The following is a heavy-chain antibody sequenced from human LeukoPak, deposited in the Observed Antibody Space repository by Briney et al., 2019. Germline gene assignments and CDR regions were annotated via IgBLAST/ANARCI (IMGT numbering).Heavy chain of an antibody. J-gene: IGHJ4*02. V-gene: IGHV5-51*01. Sequence: AGESLKISCKGSGYSFTSYWIGWVRQMPGKGLEWMGIIYPGDSDTRYSPSFQGQVTISADKSISTAYLQWSSLKASDTAMYYCARHPNYYDSSGYYSVYYFDYWGQGTLVTVSS. CDR1: GYSFTSYW. D-gene: IGHD3-22*01. CDR3: ARHPNYYDSSGYYSVYYFDY. CDR2: IYPGDSDT.